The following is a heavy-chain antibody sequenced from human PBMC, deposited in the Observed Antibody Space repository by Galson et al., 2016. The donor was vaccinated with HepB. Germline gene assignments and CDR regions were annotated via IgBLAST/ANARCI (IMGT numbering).Heavy chain of an antibody. D-gene: IGHD1-26*01. Sequence: SLRLSCAVSGFTFSNYAMHWVRQAPGKGLEWVAVTDGTNKYYADSVKGRFTISRDDSKSTLYLQMDMLRAEDTAVYYCATCPIVGVPDYFDYWGQGTLVTVPS. CDR3: ATCPIVGVPDYFDY. CDR2: TDGTNK. CDR1: GFTFSNYA. J-gene: IGHJ4*02. V-gene: IGHV3-30-3*01.